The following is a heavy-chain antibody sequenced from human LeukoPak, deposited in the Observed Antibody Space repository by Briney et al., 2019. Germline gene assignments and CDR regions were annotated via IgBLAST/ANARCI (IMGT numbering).Heavy chain of an antibody. V-gene: IGHV4-34*01. Sequence: KPSETLSLTCAVYGGSFSGYYWSWIRQPPGKGLEWIGEINHSGSTNYNPSLKSRVTISVDTSKNQFSLKLSSVTAADTAVYYCAXXPSVTKVLGYYYYGMDVWGQGTTVTVSS. D-gene: IGHD4-17*01. CDR2: INHSGST. CDR3: AXXPSVTKVLGYYYYGMDV. J-gene: IGHJ6*02. CDR1: GGSFSGYY.